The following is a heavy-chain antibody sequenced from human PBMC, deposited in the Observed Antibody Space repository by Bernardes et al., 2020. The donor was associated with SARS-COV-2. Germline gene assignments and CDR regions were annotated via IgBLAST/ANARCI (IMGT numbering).Heavy chain of an antibody. V-gene: IGHV4-30-4*01. D-gene: IGHD3-3*01. CDR1: GGSISSGDSY. J-gene: IGHJ5*02. CDR2: IYDSGST. CDR3: ARRNDRFTIFTSTNWFDP. Sequence: SETLSLTCTVSGGSISSGDSYWSWIRQPPGKGLEWIGYIYDSGSTYYNPSLKSRVTISEDTSKNQFSLKLTSVTAADTAVYYCARRNDRFTIFTSTNWFDPWGQGTLVTVSS.